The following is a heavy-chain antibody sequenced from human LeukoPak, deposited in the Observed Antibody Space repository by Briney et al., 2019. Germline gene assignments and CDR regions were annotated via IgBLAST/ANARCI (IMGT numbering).Heavy chain of an antibody. J-gene: IGHJ6*03. CDR2: INQDGSVI. Sequence: PGGSLRLSCAASGFTFSSYWMSWVRQAPGKGLEWVANINQDGSVIYYVDSVKGRFTISRDNAKNSLYLQMNSLSVDDTALYSCTKDRQGPYYYYLDVWGKGTTVTVSS. CDR3: TKDRQGPYYYYLDV. D-gene: IGHD6-6*01. V-gene: IGHV3-7*01. CDR1: GFTFSSYW.